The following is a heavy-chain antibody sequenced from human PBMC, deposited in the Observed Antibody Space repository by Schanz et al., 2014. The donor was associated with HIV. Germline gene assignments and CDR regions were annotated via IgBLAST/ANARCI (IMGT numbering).Heavy chain of an antibody. J-gene: IGHJ6*02. V-gene: IGHV3-33*01. CDR1: GFTFSDYG. Sequence: QVQLVESGGGVVQPGRSLRLSCAASGFTFSDYGMHWVRQAPGKGLEWVAVIWNDGSNTFYADSVKGQFTISRDNSKKTVFLQMNNLRAEDTAVYYCARDRLHPGNGMDVWGQGTTVTVSS. CDR2: IWNDGSNT. D-gene: IGHD4-4*01. CDR3: ARDRLHPGNGMDV.